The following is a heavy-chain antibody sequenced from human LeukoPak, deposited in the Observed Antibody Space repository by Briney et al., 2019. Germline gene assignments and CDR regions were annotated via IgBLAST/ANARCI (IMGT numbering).Heavy chain of an antibody. Sequence: SETLSLTCTVSGGSISNYYWSWIRQPPGKGLEWIGYIHYSGSTNYNPSLKSRVSISIDTSKNQFSLKLTSVTAADTAVYYCARLTIRDDAFDIWGQGTMVTVSS. CDR1: GGSISNYY. D-gene: IGHD3-10*01. CDR3: ARLTIRDDAFDI. CDR2: IHYSGST. V-gene: IGHV4-59*12. J-gene: IGHJ3*02.